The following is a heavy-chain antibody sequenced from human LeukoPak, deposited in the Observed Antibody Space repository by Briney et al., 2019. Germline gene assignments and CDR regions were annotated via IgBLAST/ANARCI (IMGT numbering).Heavy chain of an antibody. CDR3: ARRSVLLWFGESYKFDY. CDR2: INHSGST. Sequence: TSETLSLTCAVYGGSFSGYYRSWIRQPPGKRLEWIGEINHSGSTNYNPSLKSRVTISVDTSKNQFSLKLSSVTAADTAVYYCARRSVLLWFGESYKFDYWGQGTLVTVSS. J-gene: IGHJ4*02. V-gene: IGHV4-34*01. D-gene: IGHD3-10*01. CDR1: GGSFSGYY.